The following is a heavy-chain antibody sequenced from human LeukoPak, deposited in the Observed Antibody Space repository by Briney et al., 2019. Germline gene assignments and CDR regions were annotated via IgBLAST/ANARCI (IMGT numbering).Heavy chain of an antibody. V-gene: IGHV4-59*08. CDR3: ARHESSFGDFWSGYRFDY. D-gene: IGHD3-3*01. J-gene: IGHJ4*02. Sequence: SQTLSLTCTVSGGSISSYYWSWIRQPPGKGLEWIWYIYYSGSTNYNPSLKSRVTISVDTSKNQFSLKLSSVTAADTAVYYCARHESSFGDFWSGYRFDYWGQGTLVTVSS. CDR1: GGSISSYY. CDR2: IYYSGST.